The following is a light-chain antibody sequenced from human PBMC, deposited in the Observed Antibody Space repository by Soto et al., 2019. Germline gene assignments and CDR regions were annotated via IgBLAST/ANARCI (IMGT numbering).Light chain of an antibody. CDR1: QSISSW. CDR2: DAS. J-gene: IGKJ4*01. Sequence: DIQMTQSPSTLSASVGDRVTITCRASQSISSWLAWYQQKPGKAPKLLIYDASSLESGVPSRFSGSGSGTEFSLTISSLQPEDFATYYCQQYNSYLTFGGGTKVDIK. CDR3: QQYNSYLT. V-gene: IGKV1-5*01.